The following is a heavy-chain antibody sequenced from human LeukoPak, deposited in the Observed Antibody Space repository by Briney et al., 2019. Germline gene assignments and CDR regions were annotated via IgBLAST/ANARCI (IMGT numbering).Heavy chain of an antibody. CDR1: GGSFSGYY. J-gene: IGHJ5*02. CDR2: INHSGST. D-gene: IGHD6-6*01. CDR3: ARGRRGSSSGYWFDP. Sequence: PSETLSLTCAVYGGSFSGYYWSWIRQPPGKGLEWIGEINHSGSTNYNPSLKSRVTISVDTSKNQFSLKLSSVTAADTAVYYCARGRRGSSSGYWFDPWGQGTRVTVSS. V-gene: IGHV4-34*01.